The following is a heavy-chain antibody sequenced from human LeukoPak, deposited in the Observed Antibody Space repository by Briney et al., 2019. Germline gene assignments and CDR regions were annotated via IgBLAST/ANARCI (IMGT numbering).Heavy chain of an antibody. CDR1: GGTFSSYA. CDR2: IIPIFGTA. V-gene: IGHV1-69*13. D-gene: IGHD1-1*01. CDR3: ASLDKGNDVVFDY. J-gene: IGHJ4*02. Sequence: SVKVSCKASGGTFSSYAISWVRQAPGQGLEWMGGIIPIFGTANYAQKFQGRVTITADESTSTAYMELSSLRSEDTAVYYCASLDKGNDVVFDYWGQGTLVTVSS.